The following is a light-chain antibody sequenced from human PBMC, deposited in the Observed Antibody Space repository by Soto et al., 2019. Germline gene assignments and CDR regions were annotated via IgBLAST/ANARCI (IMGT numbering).Light chain of an antibody. V-gene: IGLV2-8*01. Sequence: QSALTQPPSASGSPGRSVTISCTGTSSDVGGYNYVSWYQQHSGKAPKLIIYEVTRRPSGVPDRIFASKSDTTASLTVSGLQAEDEADYYCSSFAGTNSFVFGTGTKLTVL. CDR1: SSDVGGYNY. CDR2: EVT. J-gene: IGLJ1*01. CDR3: SSFAGTNSFV.